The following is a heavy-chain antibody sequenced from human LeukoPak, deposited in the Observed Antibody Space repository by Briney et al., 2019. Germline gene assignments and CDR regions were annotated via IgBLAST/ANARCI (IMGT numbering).Heavy chain of an antibody. Sequence: GGSLRLSCTVSGFNFGDFAMSWVRQAPGKGLEWLGFIRSTIYGGSTDYAASVKGRFTISRDDSKSIAYLQMNSLKTEDTAMYYCTRDYPASFDVWGQGTLVTVSS. V-gene: IGHV3-49*04. CDR3: TRDYPASFDV. CDR2: IRSTIYGGST. CDR1: GFNFGDFA. J-gene: IGHJ3*01.